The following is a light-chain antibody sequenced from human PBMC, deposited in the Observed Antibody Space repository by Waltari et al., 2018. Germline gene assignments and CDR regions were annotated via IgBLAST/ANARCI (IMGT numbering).Light chain of an antibody. CDR1: SSDVGGYNY. V-gene: IGLV2-14*01. CDR2: DVS. CDR3: SSYASSSTWV. Sequence: SALTQPASVSGSPGQSSIISCIGTSSDVGGYNYVSWYQQHPGKAPKLIIYDVSKRPSGVANRFSGSKSVNTAALTIYGLQAEDEADYYCSSYASSSTWVFGGGTKLTVL. J-gene: IGLJ3*02.